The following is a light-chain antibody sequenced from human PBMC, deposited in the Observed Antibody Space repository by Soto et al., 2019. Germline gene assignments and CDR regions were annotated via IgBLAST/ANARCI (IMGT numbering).Light chain of an antibody. V-gene: IGLV1-51*01. CDR2: DSN. Sequence: QSVLTQPPSVSAAPGQRVTISCSGSSSNIENNHVSWYQRLPGTAPKLLIYDSNGRPSGIPDRFSGSKSGNTASLTISGLQAEDEGHYYCCSYGRSRTFGVVFGGGTKLTVL. CDR3: CSYGRSRTFGVV. J-gene: IGLJ3*02. CDR1: SSNIENNH.